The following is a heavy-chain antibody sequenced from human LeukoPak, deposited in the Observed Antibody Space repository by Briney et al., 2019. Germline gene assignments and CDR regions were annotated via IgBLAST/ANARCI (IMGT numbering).Heavy chain of an antibody. CDR2: IIPVLGIA. CDR1: GGTFSSDA. V-gene: IGHV1-69*04. CDR3: ARGPLYSGSYHLYY. J-gene: IGHJ4*02. D-gene: IGHD1-26*01. Sequence: SVKVSCKASGGTFSSDAVSWVRQAPGQGLEWMGRIIPVLGIANYAQNFQGRVTITADRSTSTAYMELSSLRSEDTAVYYCARGPLYSGSYHLYYWGQGTLVTVSS.